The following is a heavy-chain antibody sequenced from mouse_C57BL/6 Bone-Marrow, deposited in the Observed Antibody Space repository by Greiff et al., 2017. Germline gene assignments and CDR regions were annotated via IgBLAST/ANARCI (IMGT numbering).Heavy chain of an antibody. J-gene: IGHJ2*01. CDR1: GYSFTGYY. CDR2: INPSTGGT. D-gene: IGHD1-3*01. V-gene: IGHV1-42*01. CDR3: ARCPQLKDFDY. Sequence: VHVKQSGPELVKPGASVKISCKASGYSFTGYYMNWVKQSPEKSLEWIGEINPSTGGTTYNQKFKAKATLTVDKSYSTAYMQLKSLTSEDSAVYYCARCPQLKDFDYWGQGTTLTVSA.